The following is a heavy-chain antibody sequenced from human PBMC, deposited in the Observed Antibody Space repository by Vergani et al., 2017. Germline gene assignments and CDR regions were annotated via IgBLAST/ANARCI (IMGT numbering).Heavy chain of an antibody. CDR3: ASTGITIFGVANGAFDI. CDR2: ISYDGSNK. J-gene: IGHJ3*02. V-gene: IGHV3-30-3*01. D-gene: IGHD3-3*01. Sequence: QVQLVESGGGVVQPGRSLRLSCAASGFTFSSYAMHWVRQAPGKGLGWVAVISYDGSNKYYADSVKGRFTISRDNSKNTLYLQMNSLRAEDTAVYYCASTGITIFGVANGAFDIWGQGTMVTVSS. CDR1: GFTFSSYA.